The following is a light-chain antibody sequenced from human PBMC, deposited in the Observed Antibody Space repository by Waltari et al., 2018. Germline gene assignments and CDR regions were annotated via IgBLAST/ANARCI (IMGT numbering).Light chain of an antibody. CDR2: IAS. Sequence: IVLTQSPGTLSLSPGERATLSCRASQSIPSNYLAWYQQRPGRAPRLLIYIASSRATGIPDRFSGSGSETDFTLTISRLEPEDFAVYYCQQSGGSPFTFGPGTTVDI. J-gene: IGKJ3*01. V-gene: IGKV3-20*01. CDR3: QQSGGSPFT. CDR1: QSIPSNY.